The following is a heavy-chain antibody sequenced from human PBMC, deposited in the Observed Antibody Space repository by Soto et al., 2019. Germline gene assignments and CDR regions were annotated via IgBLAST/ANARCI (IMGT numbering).Heavy chain of an antibody. V-gene: IGHV1-3*01. Sequence: AVKVSCKASGYAFTSYGIHWVRQAPGQRREWMGWINAANGDTKYSPKFQVRVTITRDTSASTAYMELSSLTSEDTAVYYCVRRHVSATGIDWFDPWGQGTLVTVSS. CDR1: GYAFTSYG. D-gene: IGHD6-13*01. J-gene: IGHJ5*02. CDR3: VRRHVSATGIDWFDP. CDR2: INAANGDT.